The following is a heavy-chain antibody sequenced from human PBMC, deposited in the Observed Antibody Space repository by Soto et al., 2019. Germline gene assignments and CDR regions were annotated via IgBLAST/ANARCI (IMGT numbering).Heavy chain of an antibody. Sequence: EVQLVESGGGLVQPGRSLRLSCAASGFTFDDYAMHWVRQAPGKGLEWVSGISWNSGSIGYADSVKGRFTISRDNAKNSLYLQMNSLRAEDTALYYCAKDMGAGDYRPYWYFDLWGRGTLVTVSS. V-gene: IGHV3-9*01. D-gene: IGHD4-17*01. CDR2: ISWNSGSI. CDR1: GFTFDDYA. CDR3: AKDMGAGDYRPYWYFDL. J-gene: IGHJ2*01.